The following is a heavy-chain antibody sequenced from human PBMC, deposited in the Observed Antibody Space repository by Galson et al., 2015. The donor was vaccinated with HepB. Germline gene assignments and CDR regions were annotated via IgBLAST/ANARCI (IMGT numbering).Heavy chain of an antibody. CDR1: GGTFSNYA. V-gene: IGHV1-69*04. Sequence: SVKVSCKASGGTFSNYAISWVRQAPGQGLEWMGRIIPTLPIANYAQKFQGRVTITADKSTSTAYMESSSLRSEDTAVYYCARVEDSSSWYGVDWYFDLWGRGTLVTVSS. D-gene: IGHD6-13*01. CDR3: ARVEDSSSWYGVDWYFDL. CDR2: IIPTLPIA. J-gene: IGHJ2*01.